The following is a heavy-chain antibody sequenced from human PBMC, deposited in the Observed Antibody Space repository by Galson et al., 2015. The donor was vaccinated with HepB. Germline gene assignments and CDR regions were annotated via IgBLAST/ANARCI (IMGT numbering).Heavy chain of an antibody. CDR3: AHIWDRITMVRGGSGFDY. CDR2: IYWDDDK. CDR1: GFSLSTSGVG. V-gene: IGHV2-5*02. Sequence: PALVKPTQTLTLTCTFSGFSLSTSGVGVGWIRQPPGKALEWLALIYWDDDKRYSPSLKSRLTITKDTSKNQVVLTMTNMDPVDTATYYCAHIWDRITMVRGGSGFDYWGQGTLVTVSS. D-gene: IGHD3-10*01. J-gene: IGHJ4*02.